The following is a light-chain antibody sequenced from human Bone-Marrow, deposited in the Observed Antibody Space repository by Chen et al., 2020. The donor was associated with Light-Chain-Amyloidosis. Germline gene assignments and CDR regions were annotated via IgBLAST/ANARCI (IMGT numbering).Light chain of an antibody. CDR1: SGSIATNY. Sequence: NFMLTQPHSVSESPGKTVIISCTRSSGSIATNYVQWDQPRPGSSPTTVIYGDYQRPSGLPVRFSGRIDRSSNSASLTISGLKTEDEADYYCQSYQGSSQGVFGGGTKLTVL. CDR3: QSYQGSSQGV. CDR2: GDY. J-gene: IGLJ3*02. V-gene: IGLV6-57*01.